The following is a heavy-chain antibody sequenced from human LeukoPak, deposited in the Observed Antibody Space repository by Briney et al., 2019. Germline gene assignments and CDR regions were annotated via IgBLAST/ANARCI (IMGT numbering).Heavy chain of an antibody. D-gene: IGHD2-21*01. Sequence: GGSLRLSCTASGFTFGDYAMSWVRQAPGKGLMWVGFIRSRGYGGTTEYAACVKGRFTISRDDSKSIAYLQMNSLKTEDTAVYYCTREDREELYLDYWGQGTLVTVSS. V-gene: IGHV3-49*04. CDR3: TREDREELYLDY. CDR2: IRSRGYGGTT. J-gene: IGHJ4*02. CDR1: GFTFGDYA.